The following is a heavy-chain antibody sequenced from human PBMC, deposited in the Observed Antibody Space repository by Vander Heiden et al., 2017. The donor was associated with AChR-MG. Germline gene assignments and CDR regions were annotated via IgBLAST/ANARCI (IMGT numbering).Heavy chain of an antibody. D-gene: IGHD3-10*01. CDR3: ARDGITMVRGVMADAFDI. J-gene: IGHJ3*02. CDR1: GFTFSRSG. Sequence: VQLVESGRGVVQPGRSLRLPCAASGFTFSRSGMHWVRQAPGKGLEWVAVIWYDGSNKYYADSVKGRFTISRDNSKNTLYLQMNSLRAEDTAVYYCARDGITMVRGVMADAFDIWGQGTMVTVSS. CDR2: IWYDGSNK. V-gene: IGHV3-33*01.